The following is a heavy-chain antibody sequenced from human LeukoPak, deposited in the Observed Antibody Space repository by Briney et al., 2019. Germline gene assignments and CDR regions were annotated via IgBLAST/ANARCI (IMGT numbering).Heavy chain of an antibody. CDR2: TYYRFKWYN. D-gene: IGHD6-19*01. CDR1: GDSVSSNSAA. Sequence: SQTLSLTCAISGDSVSSNSAAWNWIRQSPSRGLEWLGRTYYRFKWYNDYAVSVKSRITINPDTSKNQFSLQLNSVTPEDTAVYYCARSRIAVAGTGGYYFDYWGQGTLVTVSS. CDR3: ARSRIAVAGTGGYYFDY. J-gene: IGHJ4*02. V-gene: IGHV6-1*01.